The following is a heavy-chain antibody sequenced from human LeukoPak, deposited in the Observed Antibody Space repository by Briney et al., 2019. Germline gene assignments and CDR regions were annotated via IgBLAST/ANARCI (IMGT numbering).Heavy chain of an antibody. CDR1: GFNFNIYG. D-gene: IGHD2-21*02. V-gene: IGHV3-21*01. Sequence: PGGSLRLSCAASGFNFNIYGMNWVRQAPGKGLEWVSSISSESTNIYYTDSVKGRFTIARDNAKNSLYLQMNSLIPEDTAVYYCSRDGSGSGDVWGQGTPVTVSS. CDR3: SRDGSGSGDV. J-gene: IGHJ4*02. CDR2: ISSESTNI.